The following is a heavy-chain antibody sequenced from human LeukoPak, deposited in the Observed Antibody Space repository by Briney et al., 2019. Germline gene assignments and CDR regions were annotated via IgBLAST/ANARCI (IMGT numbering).Heavy chain of an antibody. Sequence: PSETLSLTCTVSGGSISSYYWSWIRQPPGKGLEWIGYIYYSGSANYNPSLKSRVTISVDTSKNQFSLKLSSVTAADTAVYYCARDGIRGYFYDYWGQGTLVTVSS. D-gene: IGHD2-2*03. J-gene: IGHJ4*02. V-gene: IGHV4-59*01. CDR2: IYYSGSA. CDR1: GGSISSYY. CDR3: ARDGIRGYFYDY.